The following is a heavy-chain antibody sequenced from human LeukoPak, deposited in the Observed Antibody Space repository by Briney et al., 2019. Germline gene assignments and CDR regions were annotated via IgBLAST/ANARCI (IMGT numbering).Heavy chain of an antibody. CDR1: GFTFSSYG. J-gene: IGHJ4*02. D-gene: IGHD3-22*01. V-gene: IGHV3-30*02. Sequence: GGSLRLSCAASGFTFSSYGMHWVRQAPGKGLEWVAFIRYDGSNKYYADSVKGRFTISRDNSKNTLYLQMNSLGAEDMAVYYCAKPLYDSSGYYYEGFDYWGQGTLVTVSS. CDR2: IRYDGSNK. CDR3: AKPLYDSSGYYYEGFDY.